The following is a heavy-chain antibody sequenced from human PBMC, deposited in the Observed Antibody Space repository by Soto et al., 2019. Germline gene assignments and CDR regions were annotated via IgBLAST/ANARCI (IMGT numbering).Heavy chain of an antibody. CDR3: AKDSSGYDSDPYFDY. V-gene: IGHV3-23*01. CDR2: ISGSGGST. CDR1: GFTFSSYA. Sequence: GGSLRLSCAASGFTFSSYAMSWVRQAPGKGLEWVSAISGSGGSTYYADSVKGRFTISRDNSKNTLYLQMNSLRAEDSAVYYCAKDSSGYDSDPYFDYWGQGTLVTVSS. J-gene: IGHJ4*02. D-gene: IGHD5-12*01.